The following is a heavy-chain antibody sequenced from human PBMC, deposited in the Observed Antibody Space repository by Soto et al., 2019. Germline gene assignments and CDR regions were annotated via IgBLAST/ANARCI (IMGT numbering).Heavy chain of an antibody. CDR2: INHSGST. CDR3: ARNRDVTVTNDY. CDR1: GGSFSGYY. J-gene: IGHJ4*02. Sequence: QVQLQQWGAGLLKPSETLSLTCAVYGGSFSGYYWSWIRQPPGKGLEWIGEINHSGSTNYNPSLKSRVTISVDTSKNQFSLKLSSVTAADTAVYYCARNRDVTVTNDYWGQGTLVTVSS. V-gene: IGHV4-34*01. D-gene: IGHD4-17*01.